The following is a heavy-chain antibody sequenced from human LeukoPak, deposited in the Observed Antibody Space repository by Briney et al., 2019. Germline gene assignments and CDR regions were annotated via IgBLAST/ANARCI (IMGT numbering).Heavy chain of an antibody. CDR3: ARESGLYGSGSRY. CDR2: INPSGGSR. D-gene: IGHD3-10*01. J-gene: IGHJ4*02. V-gene: IGHV1-46*01. CDR1: GYTFSNYY. Sequence: GASVKVSCKASGYTFSNYYIHWVRQAPGQGLEWMGIINPSGGSRSYAQKFQGRVTMTRTTSINTAYMELSSLRSDDTAVYYCARESGLYGSGSRYWGQGTLVTVSS.